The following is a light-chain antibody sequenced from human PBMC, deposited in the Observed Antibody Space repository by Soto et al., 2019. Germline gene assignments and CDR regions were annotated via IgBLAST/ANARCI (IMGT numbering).Light chain of an antibody. CDR2: EVS. J-gene: IGLJ1*01. CDR3: SSYTSRSTLNYV. Sequence: QSVLTQPPSASGTPGQRVTISCSGSSSDVGGYNYVSWYQQHPGKAPKIMIYEVSNRPSGVSNRFSGSKSGNTASLTISGLQAEDEADYYCSSYTSRSTLNYVFGTGTKLTVL. CDR1: SSDVGGYNY. V-gene: IGLV2-14*01.